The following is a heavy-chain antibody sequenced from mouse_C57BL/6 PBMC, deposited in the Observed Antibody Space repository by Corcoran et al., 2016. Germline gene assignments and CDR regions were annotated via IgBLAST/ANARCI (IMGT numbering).Heavy chain of an antibody. CDR2: IYPRSGNT. CDR1: GYTFTSYG. V-gene: IGHV1-81*01. J-gene: IGHJ4*01. CDR3: ARWDYYGSSPAGNAMDY. D-gene: IGHD1-1*01. Sequence: QVQLQQSGAELARPGASVKLSCKASGYTFTSYGISWVKQRTGQGLEWIGEIYPRSGNTYYNEKFKGKATLTADKSSSTAYMELRSLTSEDSAVYFCARWDYYGSSPAGNAMDYWGQGTSVTVSS.